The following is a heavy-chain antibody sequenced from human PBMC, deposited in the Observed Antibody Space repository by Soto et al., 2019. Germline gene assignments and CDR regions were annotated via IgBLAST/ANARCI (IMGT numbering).Heavy chain of an antibody. Sequence: QVQLQESGPGLVKPSETLSLTCTVSGGSISSHYWSWIRQPAGKGLEWIGRIYLSGNTKINPSLKNRVTMSVDAYTTQFSLNLKSVTAADTAVYYCAKELKPYNSGWYFALSGGQGTLVTVSS. V-gene: IGHV4-4*07. J-gene: IGHJ4*02. D-gene: IGHD6-19*01. CDR1: GGSISSHY. CDR3: AKELKPYNSGWYFALS. CDR2: IYLSGNT.